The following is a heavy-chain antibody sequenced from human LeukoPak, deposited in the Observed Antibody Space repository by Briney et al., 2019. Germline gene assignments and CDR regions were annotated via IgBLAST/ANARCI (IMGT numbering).Heavy chain of an antibody. V-gene: IGHV3-23*01. CDR3: AKATSNRITIFGVVTRGRYYFDY. CDR1: GFTFSSYA. J-gene: IGHJ4*02. D-gene: IGHD3-3*01. CDR2: ISGSGGST. Sequence: GGSLRLSCAASGFTFSSYAMSWVRQAPGKGLEWVPAISGSGGSTYYADSVKGRFTISRDNSKNTLYLQMNSLRAEDTAVYYCAKATSNRITIFGVVTRGRYYFDYWGQGTLVTVSS.